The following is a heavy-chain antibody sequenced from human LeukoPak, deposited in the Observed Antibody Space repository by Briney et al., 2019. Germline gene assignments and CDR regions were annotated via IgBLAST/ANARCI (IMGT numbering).Heavy chain of an antibody. V-gene: IGHV3-21*01. CDR1: GFTFSSYS. D-gene: IGHD6-13*01. Sequence: GGSLRLSCAASGFTFSSYSMNWVRQAPGKGLEWVSSISSSSSYIYYADSVKGRFTISRHNAKNSLYLQMNSLRAEDTAVYYCARISSSWHYFDYWGQGTLVTVSS. J-gene: IGHJ4*02. CDR2: ISSSSSYI. CDR3: ARISSSWHYFDY.